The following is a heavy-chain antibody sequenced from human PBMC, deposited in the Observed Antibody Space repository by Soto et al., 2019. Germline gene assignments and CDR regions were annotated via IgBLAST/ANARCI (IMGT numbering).Heavy chain of an antibody. CDR2: IIPIFGTA. J-gene: IGHJ6*02. Sequence: GXSVKVSCKASGGPFISYAIIWVRQAPGQGLEWMGGIIPIFGTANYAQKFQGRVTITADESTSTAYMELSSLRSEDTAVYYCATGLRFLEWLWALDGMDVWGQGTTVTVSS. D-gene: IGHD3-3*01. CDR3: ATGLRFLEWLWALDGMDV. V-gene: IGHV1-69*01. CDR1: GGPFISYA.